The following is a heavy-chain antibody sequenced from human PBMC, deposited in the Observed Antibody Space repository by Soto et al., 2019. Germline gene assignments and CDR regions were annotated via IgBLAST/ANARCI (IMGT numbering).Heavy chain of an antibody. D-gene: IGHD3-3*01. J-gene: IGHJ4*02. CDR2: MSSDGGRI. V-gene: IGHV3-64D*06. CDR3: VKSPSAANYDFFD. Sequence: PGGSLRLSCSASGFTFSSCSMHWVRQSPGKGLEYVSHMSSDGGRIYYADSVKGRFTISRDNSKNMLYLQMSSLRPDASAVYYCVKSPSAANYDFFDCGQRTQVTVSS. CDR1: GFTFSSCS.